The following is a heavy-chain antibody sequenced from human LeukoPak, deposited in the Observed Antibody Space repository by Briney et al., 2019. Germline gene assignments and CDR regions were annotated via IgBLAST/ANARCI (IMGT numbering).Heavy chain of an antibody. V-gene: IGHV4-38-2*01. D-gene: IGHD3-22*01. J-gene: IGHJ4*02. CDR3: AWKYYYDSSGYFYVGQ. CDR1: GYSISSGYY. CDR2: IYHSGTT. Sequence: PSETLSLTCAVSGYSISSGYYWGWIRQSPEKGLEWIGSIYHSGTTYYNPSLKSRVTISIDTSKNQFSLNLNSVTAADTAVYYCAWKYYYDSSGYFYVGQWGQGILVTVSS.